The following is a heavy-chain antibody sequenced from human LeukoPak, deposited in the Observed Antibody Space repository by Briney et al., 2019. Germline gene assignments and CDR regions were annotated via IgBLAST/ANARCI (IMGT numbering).Heavy chain of an antibody. D-gene: IGHD6-13*01. J-gene: IGHJ6*02. CDR1: GGSFSGYY. Sequence: SETLSLTCAVYGGSFSGYYWSWVRQPPGKWLEWIGEINHSGSTNYNPSLKSRVTISVDTSKNQFSLKLSSVTAADTAVYYCARHPRRDSSSSYYYYYYGMDVWGQGTTVTVSS. CDR2: INHSGST. CDR3: ARHPRRDSSSSYYYYYYGMDV. V-gene: IGHV4-34*01.